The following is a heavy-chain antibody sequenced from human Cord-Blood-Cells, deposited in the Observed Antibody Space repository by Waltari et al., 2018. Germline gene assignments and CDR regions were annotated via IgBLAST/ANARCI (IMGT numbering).Heavy chain of an antibody. CDR3: ARDRVGADAFDI. V-gene: IGHV3-7*01. D-gene: IGHD1-26*01. CDR1: GFTFRSSW. CDR2: IKQDGSEK. Sequence: EVQLVESGGALVQPGGSLRLSCAASGFTFRSSWMSWVRQAPGKGLEWVANIKQDGSEKYYVDSVKGRFTISRDNAKNSLYLQMNSLRAEDTAVYYCARDRVGADAFDIWGQGTMVTVSS. J-gene: IGHJ3*02.